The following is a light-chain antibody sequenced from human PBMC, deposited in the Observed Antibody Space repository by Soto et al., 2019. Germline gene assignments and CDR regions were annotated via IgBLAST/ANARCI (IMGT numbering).Light chain of an antibody. V-gene: IGKV3-20*01. Sequence: IVLTQSPATLSLSPGERATLSCRASQSVGSYLAWYQQKPGQAPRLLIYDASTRASGIPARFSGSGSGTEFTLTISRLEPEDFAVYYCQQYGSSLSLTFGGGTKVDIK. CDR2: DAS. J-gene: IGKJ4*01. CDR1: QSVGSY. CDR3: QQYGSSLSLT.